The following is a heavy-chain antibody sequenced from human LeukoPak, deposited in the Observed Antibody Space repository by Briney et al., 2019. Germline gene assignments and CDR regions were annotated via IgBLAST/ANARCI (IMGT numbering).Heavy chain of an antibody. CDR2: ISYDGSNP. CDR3: AKDHYDYIGGTYRDFDY. J-gene: IGHJ4*02. Sequence: GGSLRLSCAASGFTFSSFGMHWVRQAPGKGLGWVAVISYDGSNPYYADSVKGRFTISRDNSKNTLYLQMNSLRAEDTAVYYCAKDHYDYIGGTYRDFDYWGQGTLVTVSS. D-gene: IGHD3-16*02. V-gene: IGHV3-30*18. CDR1: GFTFSSFG.